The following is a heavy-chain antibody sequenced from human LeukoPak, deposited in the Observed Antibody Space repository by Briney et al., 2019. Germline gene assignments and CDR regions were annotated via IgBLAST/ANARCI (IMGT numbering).Heavy chain of an antibody. D-gene: IGHD5-12*01. V-gene: IGHV3-15*01. J-gene: IGHJ6*02. CDR2: IKSKTDGGTT. CDR3: TTGGYSYYYYGMDV. Sequence: GGFLRLSCAASGFTFSNAWMSWVRQAPGKGLEWVGRIKSKTDGGTTDYAAPVKGRFTISRDDSKNTLYLQMNSLKTEDTAVYYCTTGGYSYYYYGMDVWGQGTTVTVSS. CDR1: GFTFSNAW.